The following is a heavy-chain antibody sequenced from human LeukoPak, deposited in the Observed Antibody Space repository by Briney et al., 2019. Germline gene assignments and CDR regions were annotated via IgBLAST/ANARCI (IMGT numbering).Heavy chain of an antibody. V-gene: IGHV4-61*01. Sequence: SETLSLTCTVSGGSISSSSYYWSWIRQPPGKGLEWIGYIYYSGSTNYNPSLKSRVTISVDTSKNQFSLKLNSVTAADTAVYYCARAYTQGPFDPWGQGTLVTVSS. CDR1: GGSISSSSYY. CDR2: IYYSGST. CDR3: ARAYTQGPFDP. J-gene: IGHJ5*02. D-gene: IGHD2-2*02.